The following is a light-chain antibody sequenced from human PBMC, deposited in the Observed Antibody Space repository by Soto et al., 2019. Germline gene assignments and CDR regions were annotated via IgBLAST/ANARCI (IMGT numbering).Light chain of an antibody. CDR1: QSISSW. J-gene: IGKJ2*01. CDR2: DAS. V-gene: IGKV1-5*01. CDR3: QQYNSYSPDT. Sequence: DIQMTQSPSTLSASVGDRVTITCRASQSISSWLAWYQQKPGKAPKLLIYDASSLESGVPSRFSGSGSGTEFTLTISSLQPDDFAPYSCQQYNSYSPDTFGQGTKLELK.